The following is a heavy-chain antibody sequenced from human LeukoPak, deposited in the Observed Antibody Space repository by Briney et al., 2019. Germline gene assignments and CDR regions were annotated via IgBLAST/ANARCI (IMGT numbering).Heavy chain of an antibody. D-gene: IGHD2-2*01. CDR1: GFTFTTYA. V-gene: IGHV3-23*01. Sequence: WGSLRLSWVAPGFTFTTYAMTWDRQAPGKGLEWVSTITGPGDNTFYGDSVRGRFTISRDNSRNTLYLQMNSLRVEDTAIYYCAKDLHTSAWSPTLDSWGQGTLVTVSS. CDR3: AKDLHTSAWSPTLDS. CDR2: ITGPGDNT. J-gene: IGHJ4*02.